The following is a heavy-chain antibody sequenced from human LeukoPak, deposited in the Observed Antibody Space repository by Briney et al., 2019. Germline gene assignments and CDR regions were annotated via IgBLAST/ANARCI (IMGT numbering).Heavy chain of an antibody. CDR2: ISGSGGST. CDR3: AVNYDFWSGYLDV. V-gene: IGHV3-23*01. D-gene: IGHD3-3*01. CDR1: GFTSSSYA. Sequence: GGSLRLSCAASGFTSSSYAMSWVRQAPGKGLEWVSAISGSGGSTYYADSVKGRFTISRDNSKNTLYLQMNSLRDEDTAVYYCAVNYDFWSGYLDVWGQGTTVTVSS. J-gene: IGHJ6*02.